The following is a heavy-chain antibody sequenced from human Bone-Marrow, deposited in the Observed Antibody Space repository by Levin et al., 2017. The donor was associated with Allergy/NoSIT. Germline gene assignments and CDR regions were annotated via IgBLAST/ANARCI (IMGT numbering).Heavy chain of an antibody. CDR2: IYSSDGST. CDR3: ANILVGDSANYGLDV. D-gene: IGHD1-26*01. Sequence: PEASVKVSCKASGYTFTSYYIHWVRQAPGQGLEWMGIIYSSDGSTSYAQKFQGRVTMTRDTSTSTVYMSLNSLRSEDTAVYYCANILVGDSANYGLDVWGQGTTVTVSS. CDR1: GYTFTSYY. J-gene: IGHJ6*02. V-gene: IGHV1-46*01.